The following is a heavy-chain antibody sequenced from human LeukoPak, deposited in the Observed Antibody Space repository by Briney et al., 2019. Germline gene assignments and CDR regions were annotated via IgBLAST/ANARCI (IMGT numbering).Heavy chain of an antibody. J-gene: IGHJ4*02. Sequence: ASVKVSCKASGYTFTSYGISWVRQAPGQGLEWMGWISAYNGNTNYAQKLQGRVTMTTDTSTSTAYMELRSLRSDDTAVYYCARDHGRRPDTAMVLFDHWGQGTLVTVSS. D-gene: IGHD5-18*01. CDR1: GYTFTSYG. V-gene: IGHV1-18*01. CDR2: ISAYNGNT. CDR3: ARDHGRRPDTAMVLFDH.